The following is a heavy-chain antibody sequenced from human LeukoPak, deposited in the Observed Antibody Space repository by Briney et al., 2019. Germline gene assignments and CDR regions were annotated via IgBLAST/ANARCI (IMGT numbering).Heavy chain of an antibody. CDR3: ARGRYSGTTYYFDY. V-gene: IGHV3-7*03. Sequence: GGSLRLSCAASGFTSSTSWMSWVRQVPGKGLEWVANIKKDGSETYYVDSVKGRFTISRDNAKNSLYLQMNSLRAVDTAMYYCARGRYSGTTYYFDYWGQGTLVTVSS. CDR2: IKKDGSET. D-gene: IGHD5-12*01. CDR1: GFTSSTSW. J-gene: IGHJ4*02.